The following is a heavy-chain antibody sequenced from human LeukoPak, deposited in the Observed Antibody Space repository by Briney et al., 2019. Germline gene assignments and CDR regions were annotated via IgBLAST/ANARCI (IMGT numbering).Heavy chain of an antibody. D-gene: IGHD6-19*01. CDR1: GGSFSGYY. J-gene: IGHJ5*02. V-gene: IGHV4-34*01. Sequence: SETLSLTCAVYGGSFSGYYWSWIRQPPGKGLEWIGEINHSESTNYNPSLKSRVTISVDTSKNQFSLKLSSVTAADTAVYYCARGGSKKGIKNSSGWSRGSWFDPWGQGTLVTVSS. CDR2: INHSEST. CDR3: ARGGSKKGIKNSSGWSRGSWFDP.